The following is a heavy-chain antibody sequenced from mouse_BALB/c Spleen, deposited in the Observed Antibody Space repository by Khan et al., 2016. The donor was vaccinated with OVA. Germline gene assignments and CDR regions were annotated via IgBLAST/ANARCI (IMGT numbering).Heavy chain of an antibody. CDR3: ARLGYYCDSEGFAY. Sequence: EVELVESGGDLVKPGGSLQLSCAASGFTFSTYGMSWVRQTPDKRLEWVATVSTGGGYTFYPDSVKGRFTFSRDNAKNTLYLQMSSLKSEDTAMFYCARLGYYCDSEGFAYWGQGTLVTVSA. CDR1: GFTFSTYG. D-gene: IGHD1-1*01. J-gene: IGHJ3*01. CDR2: VSTGGGYT. V-gene: IGHV5-6*01.